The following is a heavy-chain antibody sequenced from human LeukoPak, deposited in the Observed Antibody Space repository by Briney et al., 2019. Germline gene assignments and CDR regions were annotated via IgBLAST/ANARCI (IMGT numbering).Heavy chain of an antibody. CDR1: GFTFSSYW. V-gene: IGHV3-7*01. CDR2: IKQDGSEK. D-gene: IGHD2-21*01. CDR3: ARDQHIVVY. J-gene: IGHJ4*02. Sequence: GGSLRLSCAAPGFTFSSYWMSWVRQAPGKGLEWVANIKQDGSEKYYVDSVKGRFTISRDNAKNSLYLQMNSLRAEDTAVYYCARDQHIVVYWGQGTLVTVSS.